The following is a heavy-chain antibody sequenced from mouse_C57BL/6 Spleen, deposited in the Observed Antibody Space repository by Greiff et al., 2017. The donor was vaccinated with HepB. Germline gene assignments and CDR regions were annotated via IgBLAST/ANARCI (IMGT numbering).Heavy chain of an antibody. Sequence: QVQLQQPGAELVMPGASVKLSCKASGYTFTSYWMHWVKQRPGQGLEWIGEIDPSDSYTNYNQKFKGKSTLTVDKSSSTAYMQLSSLTSEDSAVYYCARNYDGYPYYAMDYWGQGTSVTVSS. CDR1: GYTFTSYW. CDR3: ARNYDGYPYYAMDY. J-gene: IGHJ4*01. CDR2: IDPSDSYT. D-gene: IGHD2-3*01. V-gene: IGHV1-69*01.